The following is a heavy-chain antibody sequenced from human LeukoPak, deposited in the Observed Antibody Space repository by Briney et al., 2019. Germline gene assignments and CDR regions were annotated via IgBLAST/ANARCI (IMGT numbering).Heavy chain of an antibody. CDR1: GFTFSNHA. CDR2: IRSKTSGGTT. Sequence: GGSLRLSCTASGFTFSNHAMTWVRQAPGKGLDWIGFIRSKTSGGTTEYAASVKGRFTILRDDSKSIAYLQINSLKTEDTAVYYCTRGDGSGSYWGQGTLVTVSS. D-gene: IGHD1-26*01. J-gene: IGHJ4*02. CDR3: TRGDGSGSY. V-gene: IGHV3-49*04.